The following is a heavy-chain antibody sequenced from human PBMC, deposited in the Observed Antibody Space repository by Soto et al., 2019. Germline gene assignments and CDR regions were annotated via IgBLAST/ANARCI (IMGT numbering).Heavy chain of an antibody. V-gene: IGHV1-46*03. CDR1: GYTFTSYY. CDR3: AHDYGDYGSASDI. D-gene: IGHD4-17*01. J-gene: IGHJ3*02. Sequence: GASVKVSWKACGYTFTSYYRHWVRQAPGQGLEWMGIINPSGGSTSYAQKFQGRVTMTRDTSTSTVYMELSSLRSEDTAVYYCAHDYGDYGSASDIWRQGTMVTVSS. CDR2: INPSGGST.